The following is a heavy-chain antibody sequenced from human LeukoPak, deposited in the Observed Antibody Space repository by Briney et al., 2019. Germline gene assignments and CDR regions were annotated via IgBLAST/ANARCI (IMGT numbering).Heavy chain of an antibody. J-gene: IGHJ6*02. CDR2: MNPNSGNT. V-gene: IGHV1-8*01. D-gene: IGHD3-10*01. Sequence: ASVTVSCKASGYTFTSYDINWVRQAPGQGLEWMGWMNPNSGNTGYAQKFQGRVTMTRNTSISTAYMELSSLRSEDTAVYYCATAGFGEFYYYYGMDVWGQGTTVTVSS. CDR1: GYTFTSYD. CDR3: ATAGFGEFYYYYGMDV.